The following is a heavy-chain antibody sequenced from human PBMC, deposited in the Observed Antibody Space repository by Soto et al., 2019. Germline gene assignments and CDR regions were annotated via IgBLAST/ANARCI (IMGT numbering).Heavy chain of an antibody. V-gene: IGHV1-8*01. D-gene: IGHD4-17*01. CDR3: GRFDTVTTSVYVMDV. CDR1: GYTFTSYD. Sequence: ASVQVSCQASGYTFTSYDINWVLQPTGQGLAWMGLMNPNSGITGYAQKFQGRGTMTRNTAISTAYRDLRTRRSENPAVYYCGRFDTVTTSVYVMDVWGHGTRVTVSS. J-gene: IGHJ6*02. CDR2: MNPNSGIT.